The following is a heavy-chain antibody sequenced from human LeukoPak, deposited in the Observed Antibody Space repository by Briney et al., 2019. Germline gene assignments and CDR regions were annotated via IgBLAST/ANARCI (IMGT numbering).Heavy chain of an antibody. CDR3: VKIVDEGVDY. D-gene: IGHD2-15*01. V-gene: IGHV3-23*01. J-gene: IGHJ4*02. CDR1: GFTFTNYG. Sequence: GGSLRLSCAASGFTFTNYGMTWVRQAPGKGLEWVSAIGGGGDTTYYADSVKGRFTTSRDNSKNTVYLQMNFLRAEDTALYYCVKIVDEGVDYWGQGTLVTVSS. CDR2: IGGGGDTT.